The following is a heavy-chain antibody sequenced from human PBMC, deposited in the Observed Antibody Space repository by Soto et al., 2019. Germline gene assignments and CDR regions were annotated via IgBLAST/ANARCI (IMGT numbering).Heavy chain of an antibody. Sequence: ASVKVSCKASGYTFTSYGISWVRQAPGQGLEWLGWFSVYNGNTNYAQKLQGSVTLTTDTSTSTAYLDLRSLRSDDTAVHYCAWGYCSGGSCPGGYWGQGTLVTVSS. D-gene: IGHD2-15*01. CDR2: FSVYNGNT. V-gene: IGHV1-18*01. J-gene: IGHJ4*02. CDR1: GYTFTSYG. CDR3: AWGYCSGGSCPGGY.